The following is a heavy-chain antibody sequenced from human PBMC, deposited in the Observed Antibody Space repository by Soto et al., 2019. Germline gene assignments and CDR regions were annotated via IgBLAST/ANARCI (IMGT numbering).Heavy chain of an antibody. J-gene: IGHJ5*02. CDR2: INHSGST. CDR1: GGSFSGYY. D-gene: IGHD4-17*01. Sequence: PSETLSLTCAVYGGSFSGYYWSWIRQPPGKGLEWIGEINHSGSTNYNPSLKSRVTISVDTSKNQFSLKLSSVTAADTAVYYCGRVLGEYDLTWGQETLVTVSS. CDR3: GRVLGEYDLT. V-gene: IGHV4-34*01.